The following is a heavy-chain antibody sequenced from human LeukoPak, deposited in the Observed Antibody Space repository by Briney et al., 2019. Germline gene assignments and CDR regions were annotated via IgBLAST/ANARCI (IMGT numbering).Heavy chain of an antibody. Sequence: GGSLRLSCAASGFTFSGYSMNWVRQAPGKGLEWVSSISSSSIYIYYADSLKGRFTISRDNAKTSLFLQINSLRAEDTAVYYCARAAINIPGIRVSFDYWGQGTLVTVSS. D-gene: IGHD3-3*02. CDR2: ISSSSIYI. CDR3: ARAAINIPGIRVSFDY. CDR1: GFTFSGYS. V-gene: IGHV3-21*01. J-gene: IGHJ4*02.